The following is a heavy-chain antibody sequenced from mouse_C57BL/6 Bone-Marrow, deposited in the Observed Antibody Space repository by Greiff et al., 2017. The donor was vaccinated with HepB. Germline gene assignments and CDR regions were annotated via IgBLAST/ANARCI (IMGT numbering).Heavy chain of an antibody. D-gene: IGHD1-1*01. CDR3: ARGGTVVAPGFAY. V-gene: IGHV5-4*03. J-gene: IGHJ3*01. Sequence: EVKLMESGGGLVKPGGSLKLSCAASGFTFSSYAMSWVRQTPEKRLEWVATISDGGSYTYYPDNVKGRFTISRDNAKNNLYLQMSHLKSEDTAMYYCARGGTVVAPGFAYWGQGTLVTVSA. CDR1: GFTFSSYA. CDR2: ISDGGSYT.